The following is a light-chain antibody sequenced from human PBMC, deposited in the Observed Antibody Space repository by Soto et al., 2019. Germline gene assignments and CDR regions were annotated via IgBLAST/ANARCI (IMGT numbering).Light chain of an antibody. CDR1: SSDVGGYNY. J-gene: IGLJ2*01. V-gene: IGLV2-14*01. CDR2: DVN. CDR3: SSYTSSNTLHVV. Sequence: QSALTQPASVSGSPGQSITISCTGISSDVGGYNYVSWCQQHPGKAPKLIIYDVNNRPSGVSNRFSASNSGNTASLTISGLQAEDEADYYCSSYTSSNTLHVVFGGGTKVTVL.